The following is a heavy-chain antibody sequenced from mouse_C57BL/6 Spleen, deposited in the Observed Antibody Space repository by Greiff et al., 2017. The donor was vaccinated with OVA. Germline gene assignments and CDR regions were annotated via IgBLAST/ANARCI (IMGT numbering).Heavy chain of an antibody. V-gene: IGHV1-76*01. D-gene: IGHD2-4*01. CDR3: AREYYDYDEDYFDY. CDR2: IYPGSGNT. Sequence: VKLQESGAELVRPGASVKLSCKASGYTFTDYYINWVKQRPGQGLEWIARIYPGSGNTYYNEKFKGKATLTAEKSSSTAYMQLSSLTSEDSAVYFCAREYYDYDEDYFDYWGQGTTLTVSS. CDR1: GYTFTDYY. J-gene: IGHJ2*01.